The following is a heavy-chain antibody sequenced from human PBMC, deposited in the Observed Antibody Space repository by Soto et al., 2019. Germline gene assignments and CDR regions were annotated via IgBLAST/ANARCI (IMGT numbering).Heavy chain of an antibody. J-gene: IGHJ4*02. D-gene: IGHD6-13*01. CDR2: ISGSGGST. V-gene: IGHV3-23*01. Sequence: PGGSLRLSCAASGFTFSSYAMSWVRQAPGKGLEWVSAISGSGGSTYYADSVKGRFTISRDNSKNTLYLQMNSLRAEDTAVYCCAKGGSSRCYTFLDYWGKGTLVTVSS. CDR1: GFTFSSYA. CDR3: AKGGSSRCYTFLDY.